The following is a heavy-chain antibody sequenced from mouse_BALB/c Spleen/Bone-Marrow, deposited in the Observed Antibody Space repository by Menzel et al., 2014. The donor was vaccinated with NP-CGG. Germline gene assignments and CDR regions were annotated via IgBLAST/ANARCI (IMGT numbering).Heavy chain of an antibody. CDR3: GRTCSFDY. CDR2: IDPENGNT. V-gene: IGHV14-1*02. Sequence: EVQLQQSGAELVRPGALVKLSRKASGFNIKDYYMHWVKQRPEQGLEWIGWIDPENGNTIYDPKFQGKASITADTSSNTACLQLGRVTAEEAGVYYCGRTCSFDYWGEGATVTVSS. J-gene: IGHJ2*01. CDR1: GFNIKDYY.